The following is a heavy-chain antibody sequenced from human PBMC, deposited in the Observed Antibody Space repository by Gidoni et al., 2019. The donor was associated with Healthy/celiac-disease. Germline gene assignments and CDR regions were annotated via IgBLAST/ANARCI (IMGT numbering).Heavy chain of an antibody. J-gene: IGHJ6*03. CDR1: GFTFSSYA. CDR2: ISGSGGST. CDR3: AKGLKNYYYYYYMDV. V-gene: IGHV3-23*01. Sequence: EVQLLESGGGLVQPGGSLRLSCAASGFTFSSYAMRWVRQAPGKGLEWVSAISGSGGSTYYADSVKRRFTISRDNSKNTLYLQMNSLRAEDTAVYYCAKGLKNYYYYYYMDVWGKGTTVTVSS.